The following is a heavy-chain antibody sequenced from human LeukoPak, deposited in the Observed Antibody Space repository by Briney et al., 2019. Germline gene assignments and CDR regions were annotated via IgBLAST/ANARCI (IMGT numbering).Heavy chain of an antibody. D-gene: IGHD3-3*02. CDR2: INAGNGNT. Sequence: ASVKVSCKASGYTFTSYAMHWVRQAPGQRLEWMGWINAGNGNTKYSQKFQGRVTITRDTSASTAYMELSSLRSEDTAVYYCARVGRIFGVTSRYWFDPWGQGTLVTVSS. J-gene: IGHJ5*02. CDR1: GYTFTSYA. CDR3: ARVGRIFGVTSRYWFDP. V-gene: IGHV1-3*01.